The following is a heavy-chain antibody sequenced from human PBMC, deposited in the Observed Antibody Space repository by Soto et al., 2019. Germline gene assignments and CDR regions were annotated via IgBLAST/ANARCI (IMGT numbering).Heavy chain of an antibody. Sequence: SETLSLTCTVSGGSISSYYWSWIRQPPGKGLEWIGYIYYSGSTNYNPSLKSRVTISVDTSKNQFSLKLSSVTAADTAVYYCASLYSSGWSEDYYYGMDVWGQGPRSPSP. V-gene: IGHV4-59*08. J-gene: IGHJ6*02. CDR1: GGSISSYY. CDR3: ASLYSSGWSEDYYYGMDV. D-gene: IGHD6-19*01. CDR2: IYYSGST.